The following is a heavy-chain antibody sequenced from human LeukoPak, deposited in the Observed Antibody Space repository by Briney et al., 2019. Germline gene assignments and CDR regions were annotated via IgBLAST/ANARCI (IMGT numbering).Heavy chain of an antibody. V-gene: IGHV3-53*05. J-gene: IGHJ5*02. D-gene: IGHD2-2*01. CDR3: AKDTADCSRTSCNPGDNWFDP. Sequence: GGSLRLSCAASGFTVSSNYMSWVRQAPGKGLEWVSVIYSGGSTYYADSVKGRFTISRDNSKNTLYLQMSSLRDEDTGEYSCAKDTADCSRTSCNPGDNWFDPWGQGTLVTVSS. CDR1: GFTVSSNY. CDR2: IYSGGST.